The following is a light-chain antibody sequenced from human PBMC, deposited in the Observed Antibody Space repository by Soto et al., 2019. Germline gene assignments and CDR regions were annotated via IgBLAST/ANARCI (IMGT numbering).Light chain of an antibody. CDR3: QPYGSSQT. CDR1: QSVSSSY. Sequence: EIVLTQSPGTLSLSPGERATLSCRASQSVSSSYLAWYQQKPGQAPRLLIYGASSRATGSPDRFSGSGYGTDFTLTISRMEPEDFAVYYCQPYGSSQTFGQGTKVEIK. J-gene: IGKJ1*01. V-gene: IGKV3-20*01. CDR2: GAS.